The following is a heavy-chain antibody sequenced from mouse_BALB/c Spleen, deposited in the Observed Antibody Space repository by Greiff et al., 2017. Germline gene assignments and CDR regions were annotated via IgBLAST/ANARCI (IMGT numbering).Heavy chain of an antibody. J-gene: IGHJ3*01. Sequence: EVQVVESGGGLVQPKGSLKLSCAASGFSFNTYDMHWVCQAPGKGLEWVARIRSKSNNYATYYADSVKDRFTISRDDSQIMLYLQMNNLKTEDTAMYYGVRDYYDAGFAYWGQGTLVTVSA. CDR3: VRDYYDAGFAY. D-gene: IGHD1-1*01. CDR2: IRSKSNNYAT. V-gene: IGHV10-3*03. CDR1: GFSFNTYD.